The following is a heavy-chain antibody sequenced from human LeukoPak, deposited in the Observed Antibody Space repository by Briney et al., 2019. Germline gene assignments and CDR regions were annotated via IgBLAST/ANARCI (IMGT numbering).Heavy chain of an antibody. J-gene: IGHJ4*02. CDR1: GGSISSYY. CDR3: SRRYCSGGSCYSALDY. Sequence: SETLPLTCTVSGGSISSYYWSWIRQPPGKGLEWVGYIYYSGSTDYNPSLKSRVTITVDTSNTQTSLKLSSVTAADTAVYYCSRRYCSGGSCYSALDYWGQGTLATVSS. D-gene: IGHD2-15*01. V-gene: IGHV4-59*08. CDR2: IYYSGST.